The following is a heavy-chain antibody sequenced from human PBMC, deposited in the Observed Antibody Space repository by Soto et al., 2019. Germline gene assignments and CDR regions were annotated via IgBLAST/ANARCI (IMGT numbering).Heavy chain of an antibody. CDR1: GFTFSSYS. V-gene: IGHV3-23*01. CDR3: AKEGDLIGYNYGSCFDY. D-gene: IGHD5-18*01. Sequence: LRLSCAASGFTFSSYSMSWVRQAPGKGLGWVSAITGSGGSTYYADSVKGRFTISRDNSKNTLYLQMNSLRAEDTAVYYCAKEGDLIGYNYGSCFDYWGQGTLVTVSS. CDR2: ITGSGGST. J-gene: IGHJ4*02.